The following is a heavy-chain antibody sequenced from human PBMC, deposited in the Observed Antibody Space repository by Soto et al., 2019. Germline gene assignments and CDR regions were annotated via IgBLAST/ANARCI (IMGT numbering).Heavy chain of an antibody. CDR2: IYYSGST. CDR3: ARPRSDFWSCLRVVPCYSYAMVV. CDR1: AGSISRGGYY. Sequence: SETLSLTCTVSAGSISRGGYYLSWIRQHPGKGLEWIGYIYYSGSTYYNPSLKSRVTISVDTSKNQFSLKLSSVTAADTAVYYCARPRSDFWSCLRVVPCYSYAMVVCCPGLSVTVFS. D-gene: IGHD3-3*01. V-gene: IGHV4-31*03. J-gene: IGHJ6*02.